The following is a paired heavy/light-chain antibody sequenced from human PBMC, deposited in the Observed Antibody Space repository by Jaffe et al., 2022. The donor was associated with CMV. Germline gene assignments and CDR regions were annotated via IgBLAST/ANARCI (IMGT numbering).Light chain of an antibody. CDR3: QQYHAYPLT. J-gene: IGKJ4*01. V-gene: IGKV1-16*02. CDR2: AAF. Sequence: DIQMTQSPSSLSASVGDRVTITCRASQGIANDLAWFQQKPGKAPKFLIYAAFTLQSGVPSKFSGGRSGTDFTLTITSLQPQDIATYYCQQYHAYPLTFGGGTKVEIK. CDR1: QGIAND.
Heavy chain of an antibody. J-gene: IGHJ4*02. D-gene: IGHD1-26*01. V-gene: IGHV3-72*01. Sequence: EVVLVESGGGLVQPGGSLRLSCGASGFTFSDHYMDWVRQAPGKGLEWVARCRDKGQKYRTEYAASVKGRFTISRDDSKNSLYLQMNSLKTEDTAVYYCVRGTIVGAAFDNWGQGTLVTVSS. CDR3: VRGTIVGAAFDN. CDR2: CRDKGQKYRT. CDR1: GFTFSDHY.